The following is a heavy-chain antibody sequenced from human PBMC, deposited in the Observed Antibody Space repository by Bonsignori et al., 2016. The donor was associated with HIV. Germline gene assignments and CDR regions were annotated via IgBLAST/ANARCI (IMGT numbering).Heavy chain of an antibody. CDR1: GGSVSNYY. V-gene: IGHV4-4*07. Sequence: SETLSLTCTVSGGSVSNYYWSWIRQPAGKGLEWIGLFYTTGSTNYNPSLKSRVTMSVDTSKNQFSLKLTSVTAADTAMYYCARGQSGYEGENYYYYMDVWGKGTTVTVSS. CDR2: FYTTGST. CDR3: ARGQSGYEGENYYYYMDV. J-gene: IGHJ6*03. D-gene: IGHD5-12*01.